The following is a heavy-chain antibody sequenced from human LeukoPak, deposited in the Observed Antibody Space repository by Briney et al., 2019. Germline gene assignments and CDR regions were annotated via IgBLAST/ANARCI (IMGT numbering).Heavy chain of an antibody. CDR1: GDSVSDYSAA. Sequence: SQTLSLTCAISGDSVSDYSAAWNWIRQSPSRGLEWLGRTYYRSRWYNDYAVSMRGRMSINPDTSTNQFSLQLNSVTPEDTAVYFCARDLSARLYQWGQGTLVTVSS. CDR3: ARDLSARLYQ. V-gene: IGHV6-1*01. CDR2: TYYRSRWYN. D-gene: IGHD2-2*01. J-gene: IGHJ4*02.